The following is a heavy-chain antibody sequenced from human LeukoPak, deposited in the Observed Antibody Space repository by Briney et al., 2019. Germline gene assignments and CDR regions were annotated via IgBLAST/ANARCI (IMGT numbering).Heavy chain of an antibody. J-gene: IGHJ4*02. Sequence: SETLSLTCTVSGGSISSSSYYWGWLRQPPGKGLEWIGSIYYSGSTYYNPSLKSRVTISVDTSKNQFSLKLSSVTAADTAVYYCARGGIAARRGVDYWGQGTLVTVSS. CDR1: GGSISSSSYY. D-gene: IGHD6-6*01. CDR3: ARGGIAARRGVDY. CDR2: IYYSGST. V-gene: IGHV4-39*07.